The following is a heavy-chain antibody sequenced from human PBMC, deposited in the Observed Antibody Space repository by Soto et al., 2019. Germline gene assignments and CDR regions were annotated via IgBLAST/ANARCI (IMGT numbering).Heavy chain of an antibody. D-gene: IGHD3-16*01. CDR3: VMVDNYVTPTPQDV. Sequence: QVQLVQSGDEVKKPGASVKVSCKASGYIFVNYGIAWVRQAPRQGLEWMGWISPYTGNTHSASKVQGRLTMTTDTXXSTAYMDLGSRTSDDTAVYYCVMVDNYVTPTPQDVWGQGTTVTVSS. CDR2: ISPYTGNT. CDR1: GYIFVNYG. J-gene: IGHJ6*02. V-gene: IGHV1-18*01.